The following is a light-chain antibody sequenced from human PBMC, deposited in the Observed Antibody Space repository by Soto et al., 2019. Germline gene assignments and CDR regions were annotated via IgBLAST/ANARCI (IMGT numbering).Light chain of an antibody. CDR1: QSVSEY. J-gene: IGKJ5*01. CDR3: QQRSNWPIT. V-gene: IGKV3-11*01. CDR2: DAS. Sequence: EIVLTQSPATLSLSPGQRVTLSCRTSQSVSEYFAWYQQKPGQAPRLLIYDASSRLTGIPARFIGSGSGTDFTLTISSLEPEDFAIYYCQQRSNWPITFGQGTRLEIK.